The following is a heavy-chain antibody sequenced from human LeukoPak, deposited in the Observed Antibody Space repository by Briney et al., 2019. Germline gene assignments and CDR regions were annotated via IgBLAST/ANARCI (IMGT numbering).Heavy chain of an antibody. CDR2: IYPGDSDT. CDR3: ARHIGSAEGVDWFDP. CDR1: GYSFTSYW. D-gene: IGHD2-2*01. J-gene: IGHJ5*02. Sequence: GESLKISCKGSGYSFTSYWIGWVRQMPGKGLEWMGIIYPGDSDTRYSPSFQGQVTISADMSISTAYLQWSSLKASDTAMYYCARHIGSAEGVDWFDPWGQGTLVTVSS. V-gene: IGHV5-51*01.